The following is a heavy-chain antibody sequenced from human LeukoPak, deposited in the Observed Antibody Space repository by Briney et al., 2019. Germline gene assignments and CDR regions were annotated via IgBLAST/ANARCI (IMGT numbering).Heavy chain of an antibody. J-gene: IGHJ6*03. V-gene: IGHV4-59*01. D-gene: IGHD5-12*01. Sequence: SETLSLTCTISGGSISSYYWSWIRQPPGKGLEWIGYIYYTGSTNHNPSLKSRVTISVDTSKNQFSLKLSSVTAADTAVYYCARVVYSGYDFRGTMDVWGKGTTVTVSS. CDR1: GGSISSYY. CDR2: IYYTGST. CDR3: ARVVYSGYDFRGTMDV.